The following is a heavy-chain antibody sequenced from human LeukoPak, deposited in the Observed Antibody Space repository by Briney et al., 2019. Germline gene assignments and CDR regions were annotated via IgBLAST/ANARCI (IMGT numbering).Heavy chain of an antibody. J-gene: IGHJ3*02. CDR2: ITPNSGDT. D-gene: IGHD2-8*02. V-gene: IGHV1-2*02. CDR1: GYSFTGYY. CDR3: ARDLAVFDAFDI. Sequence: GASVKVSCKASGYSFTGYYMHWVRQAPGQGLEWMGWITPNSGDTNYAQDFQGRVTMTRDTSISTAYMELSRLRYDDTAVYYCARDLAVFDAFDIWGQGTMVTVSS.